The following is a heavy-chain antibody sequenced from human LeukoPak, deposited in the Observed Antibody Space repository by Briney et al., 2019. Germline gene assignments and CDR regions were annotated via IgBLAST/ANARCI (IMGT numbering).Heavy chain of an antibody. CDR1: GGTFSSYA. D-gene: IGHD6-19*01. CDR3: ARDRSSGWYGYRGFDY. V-gene: IGHV1-69*01. J-gene: IGHJ4*02. CDR2: IIPIFGTA. Sequence: ASVKVSCKASGGTFSSYAISWVRQAPGQGLEWMGGIIPIFGTANYAQKFQGRITITADESTSTAYMELSSLRSEDTAVYYCARDRSSGWYGYRGFDYWGQGTLVTVSS.